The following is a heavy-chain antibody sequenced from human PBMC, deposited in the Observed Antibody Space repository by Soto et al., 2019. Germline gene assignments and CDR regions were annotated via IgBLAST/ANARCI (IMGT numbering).Heavy chain of an antibody. D-gene: IGHD4-17*01. Sequence: QVQLVESGGGVVQPGRSLRLSCAASGFTFSSYGMHWVRQAPGKGLEWVAVISYDGSNKYYADSVKGRFTISRDNSKNTLYLQMNSLRAEDTAVYYCAKDVTTHGYWFDPWGQGTLVTVSS. CDR3: AKDVTTHGYWFDP. CDR1: GFTFSSYG. CDR2: ISYDGSNK. J-gene: IGHJ5*02. V-gene: IGHV3-30*18.